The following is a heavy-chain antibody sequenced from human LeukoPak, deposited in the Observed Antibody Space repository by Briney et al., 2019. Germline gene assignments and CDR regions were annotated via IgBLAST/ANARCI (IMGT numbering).Heavy chain of an antibody. CDR3: ARDAGGGYDSYGLDV. Sequence: GVSLRLSCAVSGFTVNSNYMSWVRQAPGQGLEWVSLLHPGGRTYYADSVKGRFTIFRDNAKNTLHLQMDSLGVEDTAVYYCARDAGGGYDSYGLDVWGQGTTVTVAS. CDR2: LHPGGRT. D-gene: IGHD5-12*01. CDR1: GFTVNSNY. V-gene: IGHV3-53*05. J-gene: IGHJ6*02.